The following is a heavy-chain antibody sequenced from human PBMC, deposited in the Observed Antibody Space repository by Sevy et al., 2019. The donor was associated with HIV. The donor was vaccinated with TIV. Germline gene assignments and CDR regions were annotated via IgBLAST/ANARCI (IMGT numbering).Heavy chain of an antibody. J-gene: IGHJ6*02. D-gene: IGHD3-9*01. V-gene: IGHV3-30*18. CDR2: ISYDGRNK. CDR3: AKDFTGYNGMDV. Sequence: GESLKISCAVSGITFTTSGMHWVRQAPGKGLEWVAVISYDGRNKFYGDSVKGRFTISRDNSKNMLYLQVNSLTTEDTAVYYCAKDFTGYNGMDVWGQWTMVTVSS. CDR1: GITFTTSG.